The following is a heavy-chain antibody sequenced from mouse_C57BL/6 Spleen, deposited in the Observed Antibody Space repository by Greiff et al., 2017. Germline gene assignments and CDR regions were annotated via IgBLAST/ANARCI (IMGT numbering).Heavy chain of an antibody. V-gene: IGHV1-52*01. CDR1: GYTFTSYW. CDR2: IDPSDSET. J-gene: IGHJ4*01. Sequence: QVQLQQPGAELVRPGSSVKLSCKASGYTFTSYWMHWVKQRPIQGLEWIGNIDPSDSETHYNQKFKDKATLTVDTSSSTAYMQLSSLTSEDSAVYYCAREDYSIYLYYYAMDYWGQGTSVTVSS. CDR3: AREDYSIYLYYYAMDY. D-gene: IGHD2-5*01.